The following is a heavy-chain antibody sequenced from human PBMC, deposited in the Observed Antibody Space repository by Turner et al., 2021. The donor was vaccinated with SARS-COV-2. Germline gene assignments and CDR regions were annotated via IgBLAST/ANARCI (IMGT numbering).Heavy chain of an antibody. CDR1: GFTFSSYG. V-gene: IGHV3-30*18. D-gene: IGHD5-18*01. Sequence: QVQLVGSGGGVVQPGRSLRLSCAASGFTFSSYGMHWVRQAPGKGLEWVAVISYDGSNKYYADSVKGRFTISRDNSKNTLYLQMNSLRAEDTAVYYCAKVGLGSYGPFDYWGQGTLVTVSS. J-gene: IGHJ4*02. CDR3: AKVGLGSYGPFDY. CDR2: ISYDGSNK.